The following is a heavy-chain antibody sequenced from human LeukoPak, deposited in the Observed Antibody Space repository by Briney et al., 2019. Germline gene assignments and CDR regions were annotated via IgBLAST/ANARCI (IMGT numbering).Heavy chain of an antibody. CDR3: ARVSGSYYLADY. J-gene: IGHJ4*02. CDR2: IYYSGST. Sequence: SQTLSLTCTVSGGPISSGDYYWSWIRQPPGKGLEWIGYIYYSGSTNYNPSLKSRVTISVDTSKNQFSLKLSSVTAADTAVYYCARVSGSYYLADYWGQGTLVTVSS. CDR1: GGPISSGDYY. V-gene: IGHV4-30-4*08. D-gene: IGHD1-26*01.